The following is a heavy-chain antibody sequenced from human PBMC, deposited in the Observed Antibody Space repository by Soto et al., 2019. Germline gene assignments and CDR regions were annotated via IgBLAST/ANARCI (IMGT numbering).Heavy chain of an antibody. CDR2: INAGNGNT. D-gene: IGHD2-8*01. J-gene: IGHJ4*02. CDR3: ARDQGGCTNGVCYIFDY. Sequence: ASVKVSCKASGYTFTSYAMHWVRQAPGQRLEWMGWINAGNGNTKYSQKFQGRVTITRDTSASTAYMELSSLRSEDTAVYYCARDQGGCTNGVCYIFDYWGQGTLGTVSS. V-gene: IGHV1-3*01. CDR1: GYTFTSYA.